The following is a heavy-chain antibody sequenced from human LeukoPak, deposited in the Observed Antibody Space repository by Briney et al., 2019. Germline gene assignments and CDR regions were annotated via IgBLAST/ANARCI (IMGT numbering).Heavy chain of an antibody. V-gene: IGHV1-2*02. D-gene: IGHD5-18*01. CDR1: GYTFTGYY. CDR3: ARGYSYGYKGLYYFDY. CDR2: INPNSGGT. J-gene: IGHJ4*02. Sequence: ASVKVSCKASGYTFTGYYMHWVRQAPGQGLEWMGWINPNSGGTNYAQKFQGRVTMTRDTSISTAYMELSRLRSDDTAVYYCARGYSYGYKGLYYFDYWGQGTLVTVSS.